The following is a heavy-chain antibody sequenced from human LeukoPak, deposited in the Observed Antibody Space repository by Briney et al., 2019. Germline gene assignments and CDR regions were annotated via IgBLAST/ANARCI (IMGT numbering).Heavy chain of an antibody. CDR1: GGSFSGYY. CDR3: AATIKRDYGDTNLDY. J-gene: IGHJ4*02. D-gene: IGHD4/OR15-4a*01. Sequence: SETLSLTCAVYGGSFSGYYWNWIRQPPGKGLEWIGEINHSGDTNYSPSLKSRVTISVDTSKNQLSLKLTSVTAADTAVYYCAATIKRDYGDTNLDYWGQGTLVTVSS. V-gene: IGHV4-34*01. CDR2: INHSGDT.